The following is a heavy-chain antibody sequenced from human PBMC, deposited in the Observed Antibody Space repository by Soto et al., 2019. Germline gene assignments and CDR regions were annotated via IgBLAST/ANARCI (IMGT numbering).Heavy chain of an antibody. CDR3: ARLYGYSFGHIDY. V-gene: IGHV4-39*01. J-gene: IGHJ4*02. D-gene: IGHD5-18*01. CDR1: GGSISSRGYS. CDR2: IYYSGST. Sequence: PSDTLSLTCTASGGSISSRGYSWGWIRQPPGKRLEWIGSIYYSGSTYYNPSLRSRVTISVDTSKNQFSLRLSSVTAADTAVYYCARLYGYSFGHIDYWGQGTQVTVSS.